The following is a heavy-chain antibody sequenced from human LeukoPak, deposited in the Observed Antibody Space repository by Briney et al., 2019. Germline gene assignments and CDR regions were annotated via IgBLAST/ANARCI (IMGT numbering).Heavy chain of an antibody. J-gene: IGHJ4*02. V-gene: IGHV3-21*01. CDR2: ISSSSSYI. CDR3: ARDSFSQWELLLSGFFDY. Sequence: PGGSLRLSCAASGFTFSSYSMNWVRQAPGKGLEWVSSISSSSSYIYYADSVKGRFTISRDNSKNTLYLQMNSLRAEDTAVYYCARDSFSQWELLLSGFFDYWGQGTLVTVSS. D-gene: IGHD1-26*01. CDR1: GFTFSSYS.